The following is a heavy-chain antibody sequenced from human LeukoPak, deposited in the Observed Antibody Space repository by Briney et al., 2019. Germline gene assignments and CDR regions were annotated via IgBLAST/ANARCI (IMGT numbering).Heavy chain of an antibody. CDR1: GFTFSSYS. V-gene: IGHV3-48*01. J-gene: IGHJ4*02. Sequence: GGSLRLSCAASGFTFSSYSMNWVRQAPGKGLERVSYISSSSSTIYYADSVKGRFTISRDNAKNSLYLQMNSLRAEDTAVYYCARELTYYYDSSGYSDYWGQGTLVTVSS. D-gene: IGHD3-22*01. CDR3: ARELTYYYDSSGYSDY. CDR2: ISSSSSTI.